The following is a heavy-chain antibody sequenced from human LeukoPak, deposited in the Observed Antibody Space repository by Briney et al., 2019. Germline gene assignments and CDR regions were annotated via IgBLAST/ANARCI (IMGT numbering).Heavy chain of an antibody. D-gene: IGHD3-3*01. CDR1: GGSISSSSYY. V-gene: IGHV4-39*01. CDR3: ARVLFLEWLGEPGY. CDR2: IYYSGST. Sequence: SETLSLTCTVSGGSISSSSYYWGWIRQPPGKGLEWIGSIYYSGSTYYNPSLKSRVTISVDTSKNQFSLKLSSVTAADTAVYYCARVLFLEWLGEPGYWGQGTLVTVSS. J-gene: IGHJ4*02.